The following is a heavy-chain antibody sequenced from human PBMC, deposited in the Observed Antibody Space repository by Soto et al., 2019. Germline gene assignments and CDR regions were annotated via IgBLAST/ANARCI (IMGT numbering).Heavy chain of an antibody. J-gene: IGHJ5*02. V-gene: IGHV4-31*03. CDR2: IYVTGAV. Sequence: SETLSLTCSVSGAALNSGNYYWSWIRQVPGKGLEWIGHIYVTGAVDYNPSLRDRITISRDTSERQFSLNLRLVTAADTAVYFCARASISRCVDRSCPAWFDPWGQGTLVTVSS. D-gene: IGHD1-26*01. CDR1: GAALNSGNYY. CDR3: ARASISRCVDRSCPAWFDP.